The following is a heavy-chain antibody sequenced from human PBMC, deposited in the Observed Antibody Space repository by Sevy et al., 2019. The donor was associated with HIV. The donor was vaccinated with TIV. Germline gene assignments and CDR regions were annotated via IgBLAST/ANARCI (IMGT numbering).Heavy chain of an antibody. CDR2: IRYDGTEK. CDR3: AKNTAAAGAGGFDY. V-gene: IGHV3-30*02. D-gene: IGHD6-13*01. J-gene: IGHJ4*02. CDR1: RFTFSYFG. Sequence: GSLRLSCTASRFTFSYFGMHWVRQTPGKGLEWVAFIRYDGTEKYYAASVKGRFTISRDNSKNTVSLQMSSLRPEDTAVYYCAKNTAAAGAGGFDYWGQGTLVTVSS.